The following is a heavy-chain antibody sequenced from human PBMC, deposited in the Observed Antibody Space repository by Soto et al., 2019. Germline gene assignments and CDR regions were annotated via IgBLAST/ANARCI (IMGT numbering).Heavy chain of an antibody. Sequence: GGSLRLSCAASGFTFSIYAMSWVRQAPGKGLEWVSAISGSGGSTYYAGSVKRRLTISRDNSKHTLYLQMNSLRAEDTAVYYCAKGPEGLDHWGQGPLVTVSS. V-gene: IGHV3-23*01. J-gene: IGHJ4*02. CDR2: ISGSGGST. CDR3: AKGPEGLDH. CDR1: GFTFSIYA.